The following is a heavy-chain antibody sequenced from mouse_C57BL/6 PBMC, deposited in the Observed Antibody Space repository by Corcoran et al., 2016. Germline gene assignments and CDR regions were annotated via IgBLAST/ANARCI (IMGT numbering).Heavy chain of an antibody. J-gene: IGHJ1*03. CDR2: IFPGSGST. CDR1: GYTITDYY. Sequence: QVQLQQSGPELVKPGASVKISCKASGYTITDYYINWVKQRPGQGLEWIGWIFPGSGSTYYNEKFKGKATLTVDKSSSTAYMLLSSLTSEDSAVYFCARGGDGSSEYWYFDVWGTGTTVIVSS. D-gene: IGHD1-1*01. V-gene: IGHV1-75*01. CDR3: ARGGDGSSEYWYFDV.